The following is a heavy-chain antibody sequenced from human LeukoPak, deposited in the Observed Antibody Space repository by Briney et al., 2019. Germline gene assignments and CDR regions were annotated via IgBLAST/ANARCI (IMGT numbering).Heavy chain of an antibody. J-gene: IGHJ4*02. CDR3: ARGRWLAPIDH. Sequence: PPETLSLTSTHSVGLIIGPYGSSISDSLGGGMWRIGYIYYRAGTSYNPSLKSRVTISEDTSKNQVSLRLNSVTAADTAVYYCARGRWLAPIDHWGQGTLVTVSS. CDR2: IYYRAGT. D-gene: IGHD6-19*01. V-gene: IGHV4-59*11. CDR1: VGLIIGPY.